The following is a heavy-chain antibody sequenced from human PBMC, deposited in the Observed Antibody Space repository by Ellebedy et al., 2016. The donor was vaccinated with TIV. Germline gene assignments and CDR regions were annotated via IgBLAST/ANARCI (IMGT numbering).Heavy chain of an antibody. Sequence: ASVKVSCKASGFTFTSSAMQWVRQARGQRLEWIGWIVVGIGSTYYAQKFQDRVTIPRDMSTGTAYMELSSLRSDDTAVYYCAADQRIASAYYGMDVWGQGTTVTVSS. D-gene: IGHD6-6*01. CDR1: GFTFTSSA. J-gene: IGHJ6*02. CDR3: AADQRIASAYYGMDV. CDR2: IVVGIGST. V-gene: IGHV1-58*02.